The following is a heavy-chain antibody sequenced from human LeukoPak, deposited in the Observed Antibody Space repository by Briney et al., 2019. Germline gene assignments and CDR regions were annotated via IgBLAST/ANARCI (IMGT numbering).Heavy chain of an antibody. V-gene: IGHV3-21*01. J-gene: IGHJ4*02. D-gene: IGHD2-15*01. CDR1: GFTFSSYS. CDR3: ARERRGSKGYCSGGSCSLFDY. Sequence: GGSLTLSCAASGFTFSSYSMNWVRQAPGKGLEWVSFISSNTSCIYYADSVKGRFTISRDNANNSLYLQMNSLRAEDTAVYYCARERRGSKGYCSGGSCSLFDYWGQGTLVTVSS. CDR2: ISSNTSCI.